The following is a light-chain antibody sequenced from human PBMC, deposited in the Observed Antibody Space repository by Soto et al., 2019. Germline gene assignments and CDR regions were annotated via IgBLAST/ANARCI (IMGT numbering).Light chain of an antibody. V-gene: IGKV3-20*01. CDR1: QSVSSSY. J-gene: IGKJ1*01. CDR2: GAS. CDR3: QQYGSTTVT. Sequence: EIVFTQSPGTLSLSPGERATLSCRASQSVSSSYLAWYQQKPGQAPRLLIYGASSRETGIPDRFSGSGSGTEFTRTISRLEPEDFAAYYCQQYGSTTVTFGQGTKVDIK.